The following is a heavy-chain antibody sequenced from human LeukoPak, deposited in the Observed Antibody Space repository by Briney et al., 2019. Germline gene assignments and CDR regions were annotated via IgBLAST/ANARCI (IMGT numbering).Heavy chain of an antibody. CDR2: IYTSGST. D-gene: IGHD3-3*01. V-gene: IGHV4-4*07. J-gene: IGHJ4*02. CDR3: AREQDDFWSGYYNYFDY. Sequence: SETLSLTCTVSGGSISIYYWSWIRQPAGKGLEWIGRIYTSGSTNYNPSLKSRVTMSVDTSKNQFSLKLSSVTAADTAVYYRAREQDDFWSGYYNYFDYWGQGTLVTVSS. CDR1: GGSISIYY.